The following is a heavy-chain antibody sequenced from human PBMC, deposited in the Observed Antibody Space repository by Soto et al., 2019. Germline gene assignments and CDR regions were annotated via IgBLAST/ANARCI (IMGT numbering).Heavy chain of an antibody. J-gene: IGHJ6*03. CDR2: ISYDGSNR. D-gene: IGHD2-2*01. Sequence: QVQLVDSGGGVVQPGRSVRLSCAASGFTFSSFGMHWVRQAPGKGLEWVAIISYDGSNRYYGDSVKGRITISRDNSKNTVYLEMNSLRVEDTDVYYCAKGGVPAGMPGYYYMDVWGKGIAVNISS. CDR3: AKGGVPAGMPGYYYMDV. V-gene: IGHV3-30*18. CDR1: GFTFSSFG.